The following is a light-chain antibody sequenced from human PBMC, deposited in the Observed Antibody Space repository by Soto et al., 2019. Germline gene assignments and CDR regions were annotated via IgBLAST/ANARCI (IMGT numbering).Light chain of an antibody. CDR1: SSDVGGYNY. CDR2: DVF. Sequence: QSVLTQPPSASGSPGQSVTISCTGTSSDVGGYNYVSWYQQHPGKAPKLMIYDVFKRPSGVPDRFSGSKSGNTASLTVSGLQAEDEADYYCSSYAGSNNFDVFGTGTKVTVL. CDR3: SSYAGSNNFDV. V-gene: IGLV2-8*01. J-gene: IGLJ1*01.